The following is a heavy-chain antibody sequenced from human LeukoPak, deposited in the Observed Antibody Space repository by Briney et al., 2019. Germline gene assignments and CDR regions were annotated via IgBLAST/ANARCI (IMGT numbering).Heavy chain of an antibody. CDR3: AKDRERTAMVTYYHGMDV. CDR1: GFTFSSYG. Sequence: GGSLRLSCAASGFTFSSYGMHWVRQAPGKGLEWVAVISYDGSNKYYADSVKGRFTISRDNSKNTLYLQMNSLRAEDTAVYYCAKDRERTAMVTYYHGMDVWGQGTTVTVSS. D-gene: IGHD5-18*01. CDR2: ISYDGSNK. V-gene: IGHV3-30*18. J-gene: IGHJ6*02.